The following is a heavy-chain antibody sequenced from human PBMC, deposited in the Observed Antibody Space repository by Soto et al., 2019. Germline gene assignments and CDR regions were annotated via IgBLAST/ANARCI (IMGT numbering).Heavy chain of an antibody. J-gene: IGHJ6*03. D-gene: IGHD2-15*01. CDR3: ASIGYCSGGSCYLEHYYYYMDV. CDR1: GGSISSSRYY. Sequence: SETLSLTCTVSGGSISSSRYYWGWIRQPPGKGLAWIGSIYYSGGTYYNPSLKSRVTISVETSKNQFSLKLSSVTAADTAVYYCASIGYCSGGSCYLEHYYYYMDVWGKGTTVTVSS. CDR2: IYYSGGT. V-gene: IGHV4-39*01.